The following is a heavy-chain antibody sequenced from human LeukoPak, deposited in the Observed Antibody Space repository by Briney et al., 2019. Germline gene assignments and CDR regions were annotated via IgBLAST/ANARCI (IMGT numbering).Heavy chain of an antibody. J-gene: IGHJ4*02. CDR1: GFTFSSYA. V-gene: IGHV3-23*01. CDR2: ISGSGTNT. Sequence: GGSLRLSCAASGFTFSSYAMSWVRQAPGKGLEWVSSISGSGTNTDYADSVKGRFTISRDNSKNTLYLQMNSLRAEDTAVYYCAKLSSRRHQRITIFGVVTRTNPYYFDYWGQGTLVTVSS. CDR3: AKLSSRRHQRITIFGVVTRTNPYYFDY. D-gene: IGHD3-3*01.